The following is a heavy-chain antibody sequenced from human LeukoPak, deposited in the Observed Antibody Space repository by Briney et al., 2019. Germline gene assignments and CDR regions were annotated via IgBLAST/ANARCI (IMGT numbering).Heavy chain of an antibody. D-gene: IGHD6-13*01. CDR3: AKVHSSSWDYFDY. Sequence: PGGSLRLSCAASGFTFSSYGMHWVRQAPGKGLEWVAVISYDGSNKYYADSVKGRFTISRDNSKNTLYLQMNSLRAEDTAVYYCAKVHSSSWDYFDYWGQGTLVTVSS. CDR2: ISYDGSNK. V-gene: IGHV3-30*18. J-gene: IGHJ4*02. CDR1: GFTFSSYG.